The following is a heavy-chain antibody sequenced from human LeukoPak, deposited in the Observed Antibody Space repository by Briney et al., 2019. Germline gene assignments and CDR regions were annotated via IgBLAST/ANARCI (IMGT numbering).Heavy chain of an antibody. V-gene: IGHV3-30-3*01. CDR1: GFTFNSYA. CDR2: ISYDGSNK. Sequence: PGGSLRLSCAASGFTFNSYAVHWVRQAPGKGLEWVAIISYDGSNKYYADSVKGRFTISRDNSKNTLYLQMNSVRAEDTAVYYCVRDPGPIGRVFYYFEYWGQGTLVTVSS. J-gene: IGHJ4*02. D-gene: IGHD3-9*01. CDR3: VRDPGPIGRVFYYFEY.